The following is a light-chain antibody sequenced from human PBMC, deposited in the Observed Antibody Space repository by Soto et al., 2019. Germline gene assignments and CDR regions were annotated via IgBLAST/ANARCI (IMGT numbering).Light chain of an antibody. Sequence: QTVVTQEPSFAVSPGGTVTLPCGLSSGSVSSGYYPSWYQRTPGQSPRPLMYNTNTRSSGVPDRFSGSILGDKAALTITGAQADDEYEYDFMLYMGSVIYVFGTETKLTV. V-gene: IGLV8-61*01. CDR2: NTN. CDR1: SGSVSSGYY. CDR3: MLYMGSVIYV. J-gene: IGLJ1*01.